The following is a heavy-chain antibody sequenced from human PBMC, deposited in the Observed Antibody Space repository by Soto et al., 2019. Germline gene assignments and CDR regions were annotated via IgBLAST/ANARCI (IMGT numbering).Heavy chain of an antibody. CDR1: GFTFSSYA. CDR2: ISYDGSNK. V-gene: IGHV3-30-3*01. Sequence: GGSLRLSCAASGFTFSSYAMHWVRQAPGKGLEWVAVISYDGSNKYYADSVKGRFTISRDNSKNTLYLQMNSLRAEDTAVYYCAKAGAAGMYNWLDPWGQGTLVTVYS. CDR3: AKAGAAGMYNWLDP. J-gene: IGHJ5*02. D-gene: IGHD6-13*01.